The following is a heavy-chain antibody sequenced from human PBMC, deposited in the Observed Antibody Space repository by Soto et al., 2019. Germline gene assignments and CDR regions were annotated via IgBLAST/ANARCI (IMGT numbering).Heavy chain of an antibody. CDR1: GYTFTDYG. J-gene: IGHJ4*02. CDR3: ATRSPAFDY. Sequence: QVQLVQSGPEVKKPGASVKVSCKTSGYTFTDYGISWVRQAPGQGLEWMGWISTYKGNTNYAQKFQGRVTMTTDTPTTTAYLELRSLRSDDTAVYYCATRSPAFDYWGQGPLVTVSS. CDR2: ISTYKGNT. V-gene: IGHV1-18*01.